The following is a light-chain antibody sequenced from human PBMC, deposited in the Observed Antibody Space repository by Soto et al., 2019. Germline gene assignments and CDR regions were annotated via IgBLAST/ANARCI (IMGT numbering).Light chain of an antibody. Sequence: EIVLTQSPATLSLSPGERATLSCRASQSVSNYLAWYQQKPGQAPRLLIYDASNRASGIPARFSGSGSGTEFTLPISSIEPEDFAVFYCQQRAKWPPFTFGPGTKVGIK. CDR2: DAS. J-gene: IGKJ3*01. CDR3: QQRAKWPPFT. CDR1: QSVSNY. V-gene: IGKV3-11*01.